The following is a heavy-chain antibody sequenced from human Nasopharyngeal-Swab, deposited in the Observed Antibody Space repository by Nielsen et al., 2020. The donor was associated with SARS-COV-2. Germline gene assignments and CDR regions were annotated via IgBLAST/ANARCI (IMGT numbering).Heavy chain of an antibody. D-gene: IGHD6-13*01. V-gene: IGHV1-46*01. CDR1: GYTFTSYY. CDR3: ARLLAAAGLYYYYGMDV. J-gene: IGHJ6*02. Sequence: ASVKVSCKASGYTFTSYYMHWVRQAPGQGLEWMGIINPSGGSTSYAQKFQGSVTMTRDTSTSTVYMELSSLRSEDTAVYYCARLLAAAGLYYYYGMDVWGQGTTVTVSS. CDR2: INPSGGST.